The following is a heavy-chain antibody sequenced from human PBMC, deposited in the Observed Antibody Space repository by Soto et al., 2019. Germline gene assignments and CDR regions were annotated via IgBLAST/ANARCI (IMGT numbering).Heavy chain of an antibody. CDR3: EAEMTFGKLSVV. Sequence: SVKVSCKASGDTDTNYVISWVRQAPGQGLEWMGGIFPKFGTTYSAQKLQDRLTITADESTSTVYMQLSSLRLDDTAVYYCEAEMTFGKLSVVWGQGTTVTSP. V-gene: IGHV1-69*13. D-gene: IGHD3-16*02. CDR2: IFPKFGTT. J-gene: IGHJ6*02. CDR1: GDTDTNYV.